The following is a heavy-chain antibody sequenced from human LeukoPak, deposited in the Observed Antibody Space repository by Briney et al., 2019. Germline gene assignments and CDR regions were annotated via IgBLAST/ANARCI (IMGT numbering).Heavy chain of an antibody. D-gene: IGHD3-9*01. J-gene: IGHJ4*02. Sequence: PSETLSLTCAVYGGSFSGYYWSWIRQPPGKGLEWIGEINHSGSTNYNPFLKSRVTISVDTSKNQFSLKLSSVTAADTAVYYCARRRLMLVIYPRPDFDYWGQGTQVTVSS. CDR3: ARRRLMLVIYPRPDFDY. CDR2: INHSGST. V-gene: IGHV4-34*01. CDR1: GGSFSGYY.